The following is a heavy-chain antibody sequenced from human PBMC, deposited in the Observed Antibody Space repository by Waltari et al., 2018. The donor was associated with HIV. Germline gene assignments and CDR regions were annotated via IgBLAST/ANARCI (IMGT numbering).Heavy chain of an antibody. J-gene: IGHJ5*02. CDR3: AKDMRGVAVAGTDR. Sequence: QVHLVDSGGGVAQPGRSLKLSCAASGFTLSYYGMHWVRQAPGKGLEWVAVISGTNKFYGDSVKGRFTISRDNSENTLFLQMNSLRPEDTAMYYCAKDMRGVAVAGTDRWGQGTLVIVSS. CDR1: GFTLSYYG. V-gene: IGHV3-30*18. CDR2: ISGTNK. D-gene: IGHD6-19*01.